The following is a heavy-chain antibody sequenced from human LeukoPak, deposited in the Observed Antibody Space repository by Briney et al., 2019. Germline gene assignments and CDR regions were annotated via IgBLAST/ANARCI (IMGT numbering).Heavy chain of an antibody. D-gene: IGHD1-1*01. J-gene: IGHJ4*02. CDR3: ARGLGYNIY. CDR2: IKQDGGEM. V-gene: IGHV3-7*03. Sequence: GGSLRLSCAASGFTFSSYGMSWVRQAPGKGLEWVANIKQDGGEMNYMNSVRGRLTISRDNAKTSLYLQMNSLRAEDTAVYYCARGLGYNIYWGQGTLVTVSS. CDR1: GFTFSSYG.